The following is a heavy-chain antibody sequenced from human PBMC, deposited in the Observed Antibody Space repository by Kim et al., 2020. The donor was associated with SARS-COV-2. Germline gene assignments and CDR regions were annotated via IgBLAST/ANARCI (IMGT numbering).Heavy chain of an antibody. J-gene: IGHJ4*02. Sequence: GDSISYAQKFQGRVTMTRDTSTSTVYLELSSLRSEDTAVYYCASEYSDLGYWGQGTMVTVSS. CDR3: ASEYSDLGY. V-gene: IGHV1-46*01. D-gene: IGHD3-16*01. CDR2: GDSI.